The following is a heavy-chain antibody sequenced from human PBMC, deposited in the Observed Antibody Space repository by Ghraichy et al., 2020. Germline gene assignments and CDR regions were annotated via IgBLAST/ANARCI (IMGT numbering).Heavy chain of an antibody. CDR1: GDSISYYY. CDR3: ARGSDYGEDYFDY. CDR2: IYYSGST. V-gene: IGHV4-59*01. Sequence: LNISCTVSGDSISYYYWSWIRQPPGKGLEWVGYIYYSGSTSYNPSLKSRVTISVDTSKTQFSLKLTSVTAADTAVYYCARGSDYGEDYFDYWGQGTLVTVSS. D-gene: IGHD4-17*01. J-gene: IGHJ4*02.